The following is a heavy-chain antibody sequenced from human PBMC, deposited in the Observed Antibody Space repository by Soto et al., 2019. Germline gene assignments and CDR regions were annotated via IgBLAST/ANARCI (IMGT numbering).Heavy chain of an antibody. CDR3: ATGMKWEHSEGMDV. J-gene: IGHJ6*02. D-gene: IGHD1-26*01. V-gene: IGHV3-30-3*01. CDR2: ISYDGNDK. CDR1: APTPGGYV. Sequence: PGGSLRLSCAASAPTPGGYVLHWVRQAPNMVLEWVALISYDGNDKNYGDSGKGRFTISGDDSKNTLYLQTDSLRQEDTAKYYCATGMKWEHSEGMDVWGQGATRTVYS.